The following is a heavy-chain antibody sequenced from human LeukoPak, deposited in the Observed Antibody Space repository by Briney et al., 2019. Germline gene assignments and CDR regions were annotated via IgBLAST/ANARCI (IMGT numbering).Heavy chain of an antibody. CDR3: AKAELGVDTFFDY. D-gene: IGHD3-3*01. J-gene: IGHJ4*02. Sequence: PGGSLRLSCAASGFTFSSYSMNWVRQAPGRGLEWVATLSGSGAGTYYSDSVQGRFTISRDNSKRTLFLQINSLRAEDTAFYYCAKAELGVDTFFDYWGQGTLVTVSS. V-gene: IGHV3-23*01. CDR2: LSGSGAGT. CDR1: GFTFSSYS.